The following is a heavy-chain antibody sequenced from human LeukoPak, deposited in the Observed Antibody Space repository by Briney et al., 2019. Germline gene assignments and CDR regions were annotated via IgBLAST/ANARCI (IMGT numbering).Heavy chain of an antibody. CDR3: TRLGYSYDSSANY. CDR2: IRTRANSYAT. V-gene: IGHV3-73*01. Sequence: GGSLRLSCAASGFTFSGSAMHWVRQASGKGLEWVGRIRTRANSYATTLAASVKGRFTISRDDSKNTAYLQMNSLKTEDTAMYYCTRLGYSYDSSANYWGQGTLVTVSS. CDR1: GFTFSGSA. J-gene: IGHJ4*02. D-gene: IGHD3-22*01.